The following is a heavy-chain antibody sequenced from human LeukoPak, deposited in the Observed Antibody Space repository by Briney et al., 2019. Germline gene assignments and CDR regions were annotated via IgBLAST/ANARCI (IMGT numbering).Heavy chain of an antibody. J-gene: IGHJ4*02. CDR2: ISGSGGST. CDR1: RFIFRSYA. Sequence: GGSLRLSCAASRFIFRSYAMSWVRQVPGKGLEWVSVISGSGGSTNYADSAKGRFTISRDNSKNTLYLEMNSLRVDDTAVYYCAKVSTRIAAPYYFDYWGQGTLVTISS. V-gene: IGHV3-23*01. D-gene: IGHD6-6*01. CDR3: AKVSTRIAAPYYFDY.